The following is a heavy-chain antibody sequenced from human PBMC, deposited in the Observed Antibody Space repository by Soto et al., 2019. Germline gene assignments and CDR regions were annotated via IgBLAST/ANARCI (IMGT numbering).Heavy chain of an antibody. CDR2: ISYDGSNK. J-gene: IGHJ4*02. CDR3: AKRAVEGYSYGPREYYFDF. D-gene: IGHD5-18*01. CDR1: GFTFSSYG. V-gene: IGHV3-30*18. Sequence: PGGSLRLSCAASGFTFSSYGMHWVRQAPGKGLEWVAVISYDGSNKYYADSVKGRFTISRDNSKNTLYLQMNSLGAEDTAVYYCAKRAVEGYSYGPREYYFDFWGQGTLVTVSS.